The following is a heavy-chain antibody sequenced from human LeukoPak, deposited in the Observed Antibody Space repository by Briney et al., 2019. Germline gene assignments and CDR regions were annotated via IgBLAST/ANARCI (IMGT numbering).Heavy chain of an antibody. Sequence: ASVKLCCKAAGYTFTRYAASWWGQAPGQGLECMGWISAYNGNTDYAQQLHGRDTLTPDTSTSTAYMDLRSLRSDHTAVYYCAVGFGVVIPHFDYWGQGPLVTVSS. CDR1: GYTFTRYA. J-gene: IGHJ4*02. D-gene: IGHD3-3*01. V-gene: IGHV1-18*01. CDR3: AVGFGVVIPHFDY. CDR2: ISAYNGNT.